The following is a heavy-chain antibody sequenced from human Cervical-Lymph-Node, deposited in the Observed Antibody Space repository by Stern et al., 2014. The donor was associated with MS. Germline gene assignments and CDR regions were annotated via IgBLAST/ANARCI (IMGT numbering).Heavy chain of an antibody. D-gene: IGHD4-17*01. CDR1: GFIFNYYA. J-gene: IGHJ4*02. V-gene: IGHV3-30*04. CDR2: ISNDGSSR. Sequence: VHLVESGGGVVQPGRSLRLSCAASGFIFNYYAMYWVRQAPGKGLQWVAVISNDGSSRDYADSVKGRFTISRDNSKNTLFLQMNSLRVEDTGVYYCASRYDYGDYIYWGQGTLVTVSS. CDR3: ASRYDYGDYIY.